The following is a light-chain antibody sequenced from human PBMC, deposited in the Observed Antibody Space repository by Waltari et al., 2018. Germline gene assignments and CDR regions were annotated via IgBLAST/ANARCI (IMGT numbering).Light chain of an antibody. CDR1: QGISND. CDR3: QQHNSFPLT. V-gene: IGKV1-17*01. Sequence: DVQMTQSPSSLSASVGDTVTITCRPSQGISNDLAWYQQKPGKAPKPLIYFVSNLESGVPSRFSGSGSGTDFTLIISSLQPEDFATYYCQQHNSFPLTFGGGTKVEIK. CDR2: FVS. J-gene: IGKJ4*01.